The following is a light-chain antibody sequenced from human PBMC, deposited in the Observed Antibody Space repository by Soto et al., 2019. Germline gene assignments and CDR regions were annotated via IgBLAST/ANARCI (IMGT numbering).Light chain of an antibody. CDR1: SSNIGSNT. Sequence: QSVLTQAPSASGTPGQRVTISRSGSSSNIGSNTANWYQQLPGTAPKLLIYSNNQRPSGVPDRFSGSKSGTSTSLAISGLQSEDEADYYCAAWDDSLSGLVFGGGTKLTVL. V-gene: IGLV1-44*01. CDR2: SNN. CDR3: AAWDDSLSGLV. J-gene: IGLJ3*02.